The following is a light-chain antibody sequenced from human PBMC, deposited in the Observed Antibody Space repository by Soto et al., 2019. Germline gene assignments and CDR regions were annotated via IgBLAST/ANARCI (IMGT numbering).Light chain of an antibody. V-gene: IGKV3-11*01. CDR2: DVS. J-gene: IGKJ1*01. Sequence: EIALTQSAATLSLSPTDSATPSCRASQSVRRYLAWYQQKPGQAPRLLIYDVSNRATGIPDRFSGSGSGTDFTLTISSLEPEDFAVYYCQQYGSSPRTFGQGTKVDIK. CDR1: QSVRRY. CDR3: QQYGSSPRT.